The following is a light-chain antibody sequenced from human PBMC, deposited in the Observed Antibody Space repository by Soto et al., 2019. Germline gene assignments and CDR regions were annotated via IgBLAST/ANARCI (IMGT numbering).Light chain of an antibody. CDR3: QQSYSTPIS. V-gene: IGKV1-39*01. CDR2: TAS. J-gene: IGKJ5*01. CDR1: QSISSH. Sequence: DIQMTQSPSSLSASVGGRVTIVCRASQSISSHLNWYQQKPGKAPNLLMYTASNLQSGVPSRFSGSGSGTDFTLTISSLQPEDFATYYCQQSYSTPISFGQGTRLEIK.